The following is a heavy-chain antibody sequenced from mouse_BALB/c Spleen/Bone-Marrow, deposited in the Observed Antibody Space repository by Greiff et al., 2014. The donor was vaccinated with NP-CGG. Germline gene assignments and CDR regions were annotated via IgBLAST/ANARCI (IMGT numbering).Heavy chain of an antibody. J-gene: IGHJ1*01. CDR3: ARRGFDNSYWYFGV. Sequence: EVKVEESGGDLVKPGGSLKLSCAASGFTFSSYGMSWVRQTPDKSLEWVATISSGGSHTYYPDSVKGRFTISRDNAKNTLYLQRSSLKSEDTGIYYCARRGFDNSYWYFGVWGAGTTVTVSS. V-gene: IGHV5-6*02. CDR2: ISSGGSHT. CDR1: GFTFSSYG.